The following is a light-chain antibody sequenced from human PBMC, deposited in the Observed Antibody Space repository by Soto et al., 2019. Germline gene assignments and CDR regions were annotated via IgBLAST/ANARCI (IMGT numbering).Light chain of an antibody. V-gene: IGKV3D-15*01. CDR1: QSVDRS. CDR2: GAS. J-gene: IGKJ4*01. CDR3: QQYDSWPLT. Sequence: EIVMTQSPGTLSVSAEEGATLSCRASQSVDRSLAWYQQKPGQAPRLLIYGASTRPTGIPDRFSGSGSGTEFSLTISSLQSEDFAVYYCQQYDSWPLTFGGGTKVEIK.